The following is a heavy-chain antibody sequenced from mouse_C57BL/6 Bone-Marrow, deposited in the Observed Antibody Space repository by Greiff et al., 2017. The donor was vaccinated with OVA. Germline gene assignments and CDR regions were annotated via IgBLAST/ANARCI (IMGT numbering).Heavy chain of an antibody. Sequence: EVQLQQSGTVLARPGASVKMSCKTSGYTFTSYWMHWVKQRPGQGLEWIGAIYPGNSDTSYNQKFKGKAKLTAVTSASTAYMGLSSLTNEDSAVYYCTRRDYSHPYYFDYWGQGTTLTVST. CDR2: IYPGNSDT. J-gene: IGHJ2*01. V-gene: IGHV1-5*01. CDR3: TRRDYSHPYYFDY. CDR1: GYTFTSYW. D-gene: IGHD2-12*01.